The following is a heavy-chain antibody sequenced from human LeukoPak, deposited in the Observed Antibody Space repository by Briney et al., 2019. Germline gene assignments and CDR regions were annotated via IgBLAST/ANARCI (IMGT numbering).Heavy chain of an antibody. Sequence: SETLSLTCTVSGGSISSSSYYWGWIRQPPGKGLEWIGSIYYSGSTYYNPSLKSRVTVSVDTSKNQFSLKLSSVTAADTAVYYCASRSALIAVAGRRTYYFDYWGQGTLVTVSS. CDR1: GGSISSSSYY. V-gene: IGHV4-39*01. J-gene: IGHJ4*02. D-gene: IGHD6-19*01. CDR2: IYYSGST. CDR3: ASRSALIAVAGRRTYYFDY.